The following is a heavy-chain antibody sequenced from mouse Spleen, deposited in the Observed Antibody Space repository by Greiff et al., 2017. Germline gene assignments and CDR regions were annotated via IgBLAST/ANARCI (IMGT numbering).Heavy chain of an antibody. CDR2: INPSTGGT. J-gene: IGHJ2*01. V-gene: IGHV1-42*01. Sequence: EVQLQESGPELVKPGASVKISCKASGYSFTGYYMNWVKQSPEKSLEWIGEINPSTGGTTYNQKFKAKATLTVDKSSSTAYMQLKSLTSEDSAVYYCARSRTTVVAHFDYWGQGTTLTVSS. CDR3: ARSRTTVVAHFDY. D-gene: IGHD1-1*01. CDR1: GYSFTGYY.